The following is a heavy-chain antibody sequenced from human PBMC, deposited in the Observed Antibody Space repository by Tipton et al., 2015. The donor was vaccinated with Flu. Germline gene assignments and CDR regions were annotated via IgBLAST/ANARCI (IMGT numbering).Heavy chain of an antibody. D-gene: IGHD3-22*01. V-gene: IGHV4-59*01. J-gene: IGHJ5*02. Sequence: TLSLTCSVSGGSISSYYWSWIRQSPGKGLEWIGYISYSGSTNYNPTLKSRVTISVDTSKNQFSLKLSSVTAADTAVYYCARINQNGYYYFLSWGQGTLVTVSA. CDR3: ARINQNGYYYFLS. CDR1: GGSISSYY. CDR2: ISYSGST.